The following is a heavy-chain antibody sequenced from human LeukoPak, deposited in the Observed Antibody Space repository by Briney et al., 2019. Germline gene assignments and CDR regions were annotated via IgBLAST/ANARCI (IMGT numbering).Heavy chain of an antibody. J-gene: IGHJ4*02. V-gene: IGHV4-30-2*01. D-gene: IGHD3-3*01. CDR3: ARRDFWSGYYNY. Sequence: PSETLSLTCTVSGGSIGIDDYYWTWIRQPPGKGLEWVGYIYHRGTTYYNPSLESRVTISGDTPKNQFSLKLSSVTAADTAVYYCARRDFWSGYYNYWGQGTLVTVS. CDR2: IYHRGTT. CDR1: GGSIGIDDYY.